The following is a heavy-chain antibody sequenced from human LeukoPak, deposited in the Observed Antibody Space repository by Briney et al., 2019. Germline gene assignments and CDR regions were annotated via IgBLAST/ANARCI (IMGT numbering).Heavy chain of an antibody. J-gene: IGHJ4*02. Sequence: GGSLRLSCAASGFTFSSYSMNWVRQAPGKGLEWVSSISSSSSYIYYADSVKGRFTISRDNSKNTLYLQMNSLRAEDTAVYYCARESRALRSIAVAGTVDYWGQGTLVTVSS. V-gene: IGHV3-21*01. CDR1: GFTFSSYS. D-gene: IGHD6-19*01. CDR2: ISSSSSYI. CDR3: ARESRALRSIAVAGTVDY.